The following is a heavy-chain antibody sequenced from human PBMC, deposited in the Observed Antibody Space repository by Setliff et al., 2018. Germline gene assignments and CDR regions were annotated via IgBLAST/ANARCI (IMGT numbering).Heavy chain of an antibody. D-gene: IGHD1-1*01. CDR1: GFTFSSYS. V-gene: IGHV3-15*01. CDR3: ARTANTAMDRN. CDR2: IKSKTDGGTK. Sequence: GGSLRLSCAASGFTFSSYSMNWVRQAPGKGLEWVGRIKSKTDGGTKDYAAPVKGRFTISRDDSKNTVYLQMDSLRTEDTAVYYCARTANTAMDRNWGQRTLVTVSS. J-gene: IGHJ4*02.